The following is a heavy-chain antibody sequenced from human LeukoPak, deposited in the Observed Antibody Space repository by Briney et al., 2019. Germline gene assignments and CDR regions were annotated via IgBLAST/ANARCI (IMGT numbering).Heavy chain of an antibody. CDR1: GGTFSSCA. CDR3: ARRDSRSYYYDY. V-gene: IGHV1-69*04. D-gene: IGHD6-6*01. Sequence: SVKVSCKASGGTFSSCAISWVRQAPGQGLEWMGRIIPIPGIANYAQKFQGRVTITADKSTSTAYMELSSLRSEDTAVYYCARRDSRSYYYDYWGQGTLVTVSS. J-gene: IGHJ4*02. CDR2: IIPIPGIA.